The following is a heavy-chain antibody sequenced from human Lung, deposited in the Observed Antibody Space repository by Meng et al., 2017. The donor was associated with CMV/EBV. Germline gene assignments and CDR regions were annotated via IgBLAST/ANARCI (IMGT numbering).Heavy chain of an antibody. CDR2: IYSGGTT. CDR1: GFTVSGHH. CDR3: ARWFRQGDD. Sequence: GGSLRLSCAVSGFTVSGHHMSWVRQAPGKGLEWVSVIYSGGTTYYADSVKGRFTVSRDNSKNTLYLQMNSMRTEDTAMYYCARWFRQGDDLGQGTLVTVSS. D-gene: IGHD3-10*01. J-gene: IGHJ4*02. V-gene: IGHV3-66*02.